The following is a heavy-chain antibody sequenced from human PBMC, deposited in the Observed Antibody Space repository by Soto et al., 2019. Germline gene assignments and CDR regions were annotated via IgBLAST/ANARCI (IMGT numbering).Heavy chain of an antibody. D-gene: IGHD6-6*01. Sequence: SETLSLTCTVSGGSVSSNYWTWIRQPAGKGLEWIERMYISRTTHYNPSLRGRVTMSVDTFKNHFSLTLTSVTAADTAVYYCARERAAPSWIDPWGRGTLVTVSS. CDR1: GGSVSSNY. V-gene: IGHV4-4*07. J-gene: IGHJ5*02. CDR2: MYISRTT. CDR3: ARERAAPSWIDP.